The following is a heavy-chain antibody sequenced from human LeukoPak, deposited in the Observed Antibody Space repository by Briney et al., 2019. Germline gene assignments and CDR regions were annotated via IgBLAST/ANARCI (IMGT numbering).Heavy chain of an antibody. Sequence: ASVKVSCKVSGYSLTDLSLHRVRQAPGKGLEWMGGFDPEDCEPIYAQKFRGRLSMTEDTPKDTGYMELRTLRSEDTALYYCAKSHGDYGLLDYWGQGTLVTVSS. V-gene: IGHV1-24*01. J-gene: IGHJ4*02. CDR3: AKSHGDYGLLDY. CDR2: FDPEDCEP. CDR1: GYSLTDLS. D-gene: IGHD4-17*01.